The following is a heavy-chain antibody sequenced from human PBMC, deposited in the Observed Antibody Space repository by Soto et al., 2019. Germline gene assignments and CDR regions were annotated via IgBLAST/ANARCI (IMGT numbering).Heavy chain of an antibody. CDR1: GFAFSSYW. V-gene: IGHV3-74*01. CDR2: NGDGSTT. Sequence: EVHLVESGGGSVQPGGSLKLSCAGSGFAFSSYWIHWVRQVPGKGLVWVSRNGDGSTTSYADSVRGRFTISRDNAKDTLYLQMNSLRAEDTALYYCARVGQGRYYFDYWGQGTLVTVSS. J-gene: IGHJ4*02. CDR3: ARVGQGRYYFDY.